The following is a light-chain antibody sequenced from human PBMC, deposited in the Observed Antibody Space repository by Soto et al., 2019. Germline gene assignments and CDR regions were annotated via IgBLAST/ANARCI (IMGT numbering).Light chain of an antibody. Sequence: DIVMTQSPLSLPVTPGEPASISCRSSQSLLQTNGYNYLDWYLQKPGQSPQLLIYLGSNRASGVPDRFSGSGSDTDFTLKISRVEAEDVGVYYCMQALQTPWAFGQGTKVEIK. J-gene: IGKJ1*01. CDR1: QSLLQTNGYNY. CDR2: LGS. CDR3: MQALQTPWA. V-gene: IGKV2-28*01.